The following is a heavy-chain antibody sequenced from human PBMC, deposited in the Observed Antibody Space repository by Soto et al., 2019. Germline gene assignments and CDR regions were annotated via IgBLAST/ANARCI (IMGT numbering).Heavy chain of an antibody. CDR2: ISGSGSTT. Sequence: AGGSLRLSCAGTGFTFSNDGMNWVRQTPGKGLEWMSGISGSGSTTYYADSVRGRFTTSRDNAKNSLYLQMNSLRAEDTAVYYCARDLQGIFPFAPFWGLGTLVTVSS. J-gene: IGHJ1*01. CDR3: ARDLQGIFPFAPF. D-gene: IGHD2-21*01. CDR1: GFTFSNDG. V-gene: IGHV3-48*04.